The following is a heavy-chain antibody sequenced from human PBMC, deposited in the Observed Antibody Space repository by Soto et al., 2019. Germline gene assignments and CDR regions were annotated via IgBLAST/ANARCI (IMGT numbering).Heavy chain of an antibody. V-gene: IGHV4-59*01. CDR3: ARDMAVAGTDWFDP. CDR1: GGSISSYY. J-gene: IGHJ5*02. CDR2: IYYSGST. Sequence: PSETLSLTCTVSGGSISSYYWSWIRQPPGKGLEWIGYIYYSGSTNYNPSLKSRVTISVDTSKNQFSLKLSSVTAADTAVYYCARDMAVAGTDWFDPWGQGXLVTVSS. D-gene: IGHD6-19*01.